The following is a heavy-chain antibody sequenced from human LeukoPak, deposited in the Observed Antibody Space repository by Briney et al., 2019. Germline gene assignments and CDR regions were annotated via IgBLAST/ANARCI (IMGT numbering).Heavy chain of an antibody. V-gene: IGHV3-7*01. Sequence: TGRSLRLSCAASGFTFSSYGMHWVRQAPGKGLEWVANIKEDGSEKYYVDSVKGRFTMSRDNAKNTLYLRMNSLRAEDTAVYYCAKDPTVDAFDIWGQGTMVTVSS. J-gene: IGHJ3*02. CDR1: GFTFSSYG. CDR3: AKDPTVDAFDI. CDR2: IKEDGSEK.